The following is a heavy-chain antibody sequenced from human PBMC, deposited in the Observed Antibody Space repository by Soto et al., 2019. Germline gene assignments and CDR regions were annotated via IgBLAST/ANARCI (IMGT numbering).Heavy chain of an antibody. J-gene: IGHJ4*02. CDR1: GFNFSDYY. D-gene: IGHD6-13*01. CDR2: ISNSDSTI. Sequence: PGGSLRLSCAAFGFNFSDYYMSWIRQAPGKGLEWVSYISNSDSTIYYADSVKGRFTISRDNAKNSLYLQMNSLRAEDTAVYYCARAPYSSSWYGPYFDYWGQGTLVTVSS. V-gene: IGHV3-11*01. CDR3: ARAPYSSSWYGPYFDY.